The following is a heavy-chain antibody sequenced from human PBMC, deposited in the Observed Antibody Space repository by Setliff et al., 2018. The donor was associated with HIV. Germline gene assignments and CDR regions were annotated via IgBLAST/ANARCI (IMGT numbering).Heavy chain of an antibody. CDR2: ISWNSGSL. V-gene: IGHV3-9*03. Sequence: PGGSLRLSCAASGFTFHDYAMHWVRQAPGKGLEWVSGISWNSGSLGYADSVKGRFTISRDNAKNSLYLQMNSLRAEDMAFYYCAKGGYGSGSYYYFGYWGQGTLVTVSS. CDR3: AKGGYGSGSYYYFGY. CDR1: GFTFHDYA. J-gene: IGHJ4*02. D-gene: IGHD3-10*01.